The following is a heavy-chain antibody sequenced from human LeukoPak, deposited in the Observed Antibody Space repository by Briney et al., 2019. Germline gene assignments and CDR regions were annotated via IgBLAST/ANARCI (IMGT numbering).Heavy chain of an antibody. CDR1: GFTFSSYA. CDR2: ISGSGGST. D-gene: IGHD6-19*01. Sequence: GGSLRLSCAASGFTFSSYAMSWVRQAPGKGLEWVSAISGSGGSTYYADSVKGRFTISRDNSKNTLYLQMSSLRAEDTAVYYCAKCPSRIALAGTLWFDPWGQGTLVTVSS. J-gene: IGHJ5*02. V-gene: IGHV3-23*01. CDR3: AKCPSRIALAGTLWFDP.